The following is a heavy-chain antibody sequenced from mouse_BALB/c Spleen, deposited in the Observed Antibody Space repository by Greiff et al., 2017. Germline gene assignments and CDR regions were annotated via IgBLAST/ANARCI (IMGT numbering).Heavy chain of an antibody. D-gene: IGHD1-1*01. J-gene: IGHJ1*01. V-gene: IGHV2-9*02. Sequence: LQESGPGLVAPSQSLSITCTVSGFSLTSYGVHWVRQPPGKGLEWLGVIWAGGSTNYNSALMSRLSISKDNSKSQVFLKMNSLQTDDTAMYYCARRNYGSSYWYFDVWGAGTTVTVSS. CDR2: IWAGGST. CDR3: ARRNYGSSYWYFDV. CDR1: GFSLTSYG.